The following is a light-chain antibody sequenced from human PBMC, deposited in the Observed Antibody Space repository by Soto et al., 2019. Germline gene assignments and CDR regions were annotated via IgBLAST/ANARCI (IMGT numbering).Light chain of an antibody. CDR3: QQSYSIT. CDR2: DAS. J-gene: IGKJ5*01. Sequence: EVVLTQSPATLSLYPGERATLSCRASQSVSSYLAWYQQKPGQAPRLLIYDASNRATGIPARFSGSGSGTDFTLTISSLQPEDFATYYCQQSYSITFGQGRRPEIK. V-gene: IGKV3-11*01. CDR1: QSVSSY.